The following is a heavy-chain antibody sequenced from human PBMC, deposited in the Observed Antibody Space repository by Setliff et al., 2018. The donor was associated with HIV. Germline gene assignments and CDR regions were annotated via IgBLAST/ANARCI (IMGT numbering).Heavy chain of an antibody. CDR3: AKDGYSYGDYHYYYMDV. CDR2: MTASGSKI. V-gene: IGHV3-48*03. Sequence: PGGSLRLSCATSGFTFSTYEMNWVRQAPGKGLEWVSYMTASGSKIYYADSVKGRFTISRDNAKNSLYLQMNSLRAEDTAVYFCAKDGYSYGDYHYYYMDVWGKGTTVTVSS. CDR1: GFTFSTYE. J-gene: IGHJ6*03. D-gene: IGHD5-18*01.